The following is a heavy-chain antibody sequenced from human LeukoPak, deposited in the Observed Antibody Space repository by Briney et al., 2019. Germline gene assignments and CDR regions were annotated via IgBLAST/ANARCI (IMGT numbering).Heavy chain of an antibody. Sequence: PGGSLRLSCAASGFTFSSYAMSWVRQAPGKGLEGVSAVSGSGGSTYYADSVKGLFTISRDNSKNTLYLQMNSLRAEDTAVYYCASIPGGGYSYGFLYFDYWGQGTLVTVSS. J-gene: IGHJ4*02. CDR1: GFTFSSYA. V-gene: IGHV3-23*01. D-gene: IGHD5-18*01. CDR2: VSGSGGST. CDR3: ASIPGGGYSYGFLYFDY.